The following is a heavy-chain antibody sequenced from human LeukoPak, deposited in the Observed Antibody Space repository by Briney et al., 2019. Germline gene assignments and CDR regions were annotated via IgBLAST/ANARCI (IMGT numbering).Heavy chain of an antibody. Sequence: ASVKVSCKTSGYTFTSYDINWVRQAPGQGLEWMGWMTPRSGHTAYAQKFQGRVSMTRDTSISTAYMELSSLRSDDTAVYYCSRDPLAAIGRGCWGQGTLVTVSS. J-gene: IGHJ4*02. V-gene: IGHV1-8*01. CDR3: SRDPLAAIGRGC. CDR2: MTPRSGHT. CDR1: GYTFTSYD. D-gene: IGHD6-13*01.